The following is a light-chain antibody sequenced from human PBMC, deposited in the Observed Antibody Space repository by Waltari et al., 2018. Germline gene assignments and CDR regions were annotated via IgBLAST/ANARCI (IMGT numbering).Light chain of an antibody. Sequence: DIVMTQSPDSLAVSLGERATINCKSSQSVLYSSNNKNYLAWYQQKPGQPPKLLIYWASTRESGVPDRFSGSGSEKDFTLTISSLQAEDVAVYYCQQYYSSLPYTFGQGTKLEIK. CDR2: WAS. J-gene: IGKJ2*01. CDR3: QQYYSSLPYT. V-gene: IGKV4-1*01. CDR1: QSVLYSSNNKNY.